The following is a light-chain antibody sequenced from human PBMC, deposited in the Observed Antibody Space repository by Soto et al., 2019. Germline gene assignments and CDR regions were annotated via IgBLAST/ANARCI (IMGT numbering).Light chain of an antibody. V-gene: IGLV2-14*01. J-gene: IGLJ3*02. CDR1: GSDVGGYNY. CDR2: EVN. CDR3: SSYTSSSARV. Sequence: QSALTQPASVSGSPGQSITISCTGTGSDVGGYNYVSWYQQYPGKAPKLIIYEVNNRPSGVSNRFSGSKFGNTASLTISGLQAEDEADYYCSSYTSSSARVFGAGTKLTVL.